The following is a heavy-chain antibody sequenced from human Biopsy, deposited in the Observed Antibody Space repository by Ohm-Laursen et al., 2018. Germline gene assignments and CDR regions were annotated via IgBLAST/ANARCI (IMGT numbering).Heavy chain of an antibody. CDR1: GYTFTSYG. D-gene: IGHD1-1*01. CDR3: ARAKLEPVYYYYGMDV. V-gene: IGHV1-18*01. J-gene: IGHJ6*02. CDR2: INTKNGNT. Sequence: SSVKVSCNASGYTFTSYGISWVRQAPGQGLEWMGWINTKNGNTIYAQNLQGRVTMTADTSTSTAYMEVTSLRSDDTAVYYCARAKLEPVYYYYGMDVWGQGTTVTVSS.